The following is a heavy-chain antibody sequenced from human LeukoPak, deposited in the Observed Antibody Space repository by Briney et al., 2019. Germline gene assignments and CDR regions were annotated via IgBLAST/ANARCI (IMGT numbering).Heavy chain of an antibody. CDR2: ISAYNGNT. V-gene: IGHV1-18*01. CDR3: ARDSDFGVVNYYYYYYMDV. CDR1: GYTFTSYG. D-gene: IGHD3-3*01. Sequence: ASVKVSCKASGYTFTSYGISWVRQAPGQGLEWMGWISAYNGNTNYAQKLQGRVTMTTDTSTSTAYMELRSLRSVDTAVYYCARDSDFGVVNYYYYYYMDVWGKGTTVTVSS. J-gene: IGHJ6*03.